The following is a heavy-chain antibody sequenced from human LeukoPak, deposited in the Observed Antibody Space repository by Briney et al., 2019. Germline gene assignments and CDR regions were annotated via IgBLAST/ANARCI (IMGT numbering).Heavy chain of an antibody. CDR3: ARAYYYYMDV. J-gene: IGHJ6*03. CDR2: INDSGST. Sequence: SETLSLTCAVYGGSFSDYYRGWIRQPPGKGLEWIGEINDSGSTYYNPSLRSRVTMSIDTSKNQFSLKLTSVTAADTAVYYCARAYYYYMDVWGKGTTVTVSS. V-gene: IGHV4-34*01. CDR1: GGSFSDYY.